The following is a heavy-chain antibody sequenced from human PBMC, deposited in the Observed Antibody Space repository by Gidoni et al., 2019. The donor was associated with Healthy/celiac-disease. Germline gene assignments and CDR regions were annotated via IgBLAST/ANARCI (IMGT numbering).Heavy chain of an antibody. Sequence: EVQLVESGGGLVQPGGSLRLSCAASGFTFSSYSMNWVRQAPGKGLEWVSYISSSSSTIYYADSVKGRFTISRDNAKNSLYLQMNSLRDEDTAVYYCARSYSSSWFGGKVYYFDYWGQGTLVTVSS. V-gene: IGHV3-48*02. CDR3: ARSYSSSWFGGKVYYFDY. J-gene: IGHJ4*02. CDR1: GFTFSSYS. D-gene: IGHD6-13*01. CDR2: ISSSSSTI.